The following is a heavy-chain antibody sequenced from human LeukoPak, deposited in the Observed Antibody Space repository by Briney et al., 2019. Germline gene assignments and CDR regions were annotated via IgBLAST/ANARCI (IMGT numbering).Heavy chain of an antibody. CDR3: AKDSGIAVAGTLRAFDI. D-gene: IGHD6-19*01. CDR1: GFNFSSYA. V-gene: IGHV3-30*04. Sequence: GGSLRLSCAASGFNFSSYAMHWVRQAPGEGLEWVGLISYGGIDKSYADSVKGRFTISRDNSKNTLYLQMNSLRAEDTAVYYCAKDSGIAVAGTLRAFDIWGQGTMVTVSS. CDR2: ISYGGIDK. J-gene: IGHJ3*02.